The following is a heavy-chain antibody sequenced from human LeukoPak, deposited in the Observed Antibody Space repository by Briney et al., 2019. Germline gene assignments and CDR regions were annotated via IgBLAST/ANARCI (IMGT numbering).Heavy chain of an antibody. CDR2: ISGSGGST. V-gene: IGHV3-23*01. D-gene: IGHD6-19*01. Sequence: PGGSLRLSCAASGFTFSSYAMSWVRQSPGKGLEWVSGISGSGGSTYYADSVKGRFAISRDNSKNTLFLQMNSLRAEDTAVYYCAKPPIYVPGYSSDLGTFDYWGQGTLVTVSS. CDR3: AKPPIYVPGYSSDLGTFDY. CDR1: GFTFSSYA. J-gene: IGHJ4*02.